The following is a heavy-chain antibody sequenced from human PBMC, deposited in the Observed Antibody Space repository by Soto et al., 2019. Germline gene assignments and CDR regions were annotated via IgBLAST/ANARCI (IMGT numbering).Heavy chain of an antibody. J-gene: IGHJ6*02. CDR1: GFTFSDYY. V-gene: IGHV3-11*01. Sequence: LRLSCAASGFTFSDYYMSWIRQAPGKGLEWVSYISSSGSTIYYADSVKGRFTISRDSAKNSLYLQMNSLRAEDTAAYYCARVRFLRSRGMDVWGQGTTVTVSS. D-gene: IGHD3-3*01. CDR3: ARVRFLRSRGMDV. CDR2: ISSSGSTI.